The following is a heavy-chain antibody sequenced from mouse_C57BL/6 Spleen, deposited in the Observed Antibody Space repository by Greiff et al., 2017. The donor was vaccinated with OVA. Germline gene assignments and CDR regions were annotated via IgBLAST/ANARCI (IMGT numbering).Heavy chain of an antibody. Sequence: QVQLKESGPGLVQPSQSLSITCTVSGFSLTSYGVHWVRQSPGKGLEWLGVIWSGGSTDYNAAFISRLSISKDNSKSQVFFKMNSLQADDTAIYYCARSITTVVASPYYAMDYWGQGTSVTVSS. CDR3: ARSITTVVASPYYAMDY. CDR1: GFSLTSYG. V-gene: IGHV2-2*01. CDR2: IWSGGST. J-gene: IGHJ4*01. D-gene: IGHD1-1*01.